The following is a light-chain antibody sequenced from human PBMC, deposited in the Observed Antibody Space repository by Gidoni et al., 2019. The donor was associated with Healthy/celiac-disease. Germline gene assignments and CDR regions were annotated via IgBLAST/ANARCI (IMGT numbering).Light chain of an antibody. Sequence: DIQMTQSPSSLSASVGDRVTITCRASQSISSYLNWYQQKPGKAPKLLIYAASSLQSGVPSRFSGSGSGTDFTRTISSLQPEDFATYYCKQSYSTPQTFGQGTKVEIK. CDR2: AAS. J-gene: IGKJ1*01. V-gene: IGKV1-39*01. CDR3: KQSYSTPQT. CDR1: QSISSY.